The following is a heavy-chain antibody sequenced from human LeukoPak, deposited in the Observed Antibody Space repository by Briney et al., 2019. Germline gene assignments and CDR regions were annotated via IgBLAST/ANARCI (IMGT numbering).Heavy chain of an antibody. CDR1: GFTFSSYA. J-gene: IGHJ4*02. D-gene: IGHD6-13*01. V-gene: IGHV3-30*04. CDR3: ARDGRCDPNGDSSSYFDY. Sequence: GGSLRLSCAASGFTFSSYAMHWVRQAPGKGLEWVAVISYDGSNKYYADSVKGRFTISRDNSKNTLYLQMNSLRAEDTAVYYCARDGRCDPNGDSSSYFDYWGQGTLVTVSS. CDR2: ISYDGSNK.